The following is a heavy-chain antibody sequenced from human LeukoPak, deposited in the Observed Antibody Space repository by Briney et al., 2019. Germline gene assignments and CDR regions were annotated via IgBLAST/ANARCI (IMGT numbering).Heavy chain of an antibody. CDR2: IIPILGIA. CDR3: ARGPYVPFPNWYFDL. CDR1: GGTFSSYA. V-gene: IGHV1-69*04. D-gene: IGHD3-10*02. Sequence: GASVKVSCKASGGTFSSYAISWVRQAPGQGLEWMGRIIPILGIANYAQKFQGRVTITADKSTSTAYMELSRLRSDDTAVYYCARGPYVPFPNWYFDLWGRGTLVTVSS. J-gene: IGHJ2*01.